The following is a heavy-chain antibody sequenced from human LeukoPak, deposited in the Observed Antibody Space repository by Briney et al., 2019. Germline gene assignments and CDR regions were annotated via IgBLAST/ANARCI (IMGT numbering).Heavy chain of an antibody. CDR2: ISSSSSYI. CDR3: ARDNLGYCSGGSCYSGTPDY. J-gene: IGHJ4*02. Sequence: GESLKISCAASGFTFSSYSMNWVRQAPGKGLEWVSSISSSSSYIYYADSVKGRFTISRDNAKNSLYLQMNSLRAEDTAVYYCARDNLGYCSGGSCYSGTPDYWGQGTLVTVSS. V-gene: IGHV3-21*01. CDR1: GFTFSSYS. D-gene: IGHD2-15*01.